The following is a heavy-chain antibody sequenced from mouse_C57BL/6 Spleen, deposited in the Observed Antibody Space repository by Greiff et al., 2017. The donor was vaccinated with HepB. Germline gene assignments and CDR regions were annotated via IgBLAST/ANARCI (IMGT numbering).Heavy chain of an antibody. CDR3: ARRTYGSSYVWYFDV. Sequence: QVQLQQPGAELVKPGASVKLSCKASGYTFTSYWMQWVKQRPGQGLEWIGEIDPSDSYTNYNQKFKSKATLTVDKSSSTAYMQLSSLTSEDAAVYYCARRTYGSSYVWYFDVWGTGTTVTVSS. CDR1: GYTFTSYW. D-gene: IGHD1-1*01. CDR2: IDPSDSYT. V-gene: IGHV1-50*01. J-gene: IGHJ1*03.